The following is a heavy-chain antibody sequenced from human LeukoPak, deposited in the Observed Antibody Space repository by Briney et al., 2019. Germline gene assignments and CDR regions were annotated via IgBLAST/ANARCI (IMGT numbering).Heavy chain of an antibody. CDR1: GGSISSSSYY. J-gene: IGHJ3*02. D-gene: IGHD3-9*01. Sequence: PSETLSLTCTVSGGSISSSSYYWSWIRQPAGKGLEWIGRIYTSGSTNYNPSLKSRVTMSVDTSKNQFSLKLSSVTAADTAVYYCARGTLDDILTGHDSNAFDIWGQGTMVTVSS. CDR3: ARGTLDDILTGHDSNAFDI. V-gene: IGHV4-61*02. CDR2: IYTSGST.